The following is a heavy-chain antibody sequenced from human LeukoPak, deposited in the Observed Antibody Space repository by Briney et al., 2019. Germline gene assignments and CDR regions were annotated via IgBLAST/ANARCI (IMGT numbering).Heavy chain of an antibody. D-gene: IGHD2-15*01. Sequence: PGGSLRLSCAASGFTFSSYGMHWVRQAPGKGLEWVAVISYDGSNKYYADSVKGRFTISRDYSKNTLYLQMNSLRAEDTAVYYCAKGGPYYFDYWGQGTLVTVSS. V-gene: IGHV3-30*18. J-gene: IGHJ4*02. CDR1: GFTFSSYG. CDR2: ISYDGSNK. CDR3: AKGGPYYFDY.